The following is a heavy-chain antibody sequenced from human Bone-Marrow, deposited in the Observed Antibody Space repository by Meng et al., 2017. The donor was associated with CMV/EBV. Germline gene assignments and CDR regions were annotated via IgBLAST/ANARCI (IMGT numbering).Heavy chain of an antibody. CDR3: ARSPSQTYYYYYGMDV. CDR1: GDSVSSNSAA. CDR2: TYYRSKWYN. J-gene: IGHJ6*02. V-gene: IGHV6-1*01. D-gene: IGHD2-2*01. Sequence: SCAISGDSVSSNSAAWNWIRQSPSRGLEWLGRTYYRSKWYNDYAVSVKSRITINPDTSKNQFSLQLNSVTPEDTAVYYCARSPSQTYYYYYGMDVWGQGTTVTVS.